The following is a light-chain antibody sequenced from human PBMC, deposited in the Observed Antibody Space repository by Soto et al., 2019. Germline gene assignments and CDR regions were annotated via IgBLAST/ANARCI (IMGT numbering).Light chain of an antibody. J-gene: IGKJ4*01. CDR2: KAS. V-gene: IGKV1-5*03. CDR1: QTISSW. Sequence: DIQMTQSPSSLSASVGDRVTITCRASQTISSWLAWYQQKPGKAPKLLIYKASTLKSGVPSRFSGSGFGTDFTLSISSLQPEDSASYFCQQTDDFPLTFGGGTKVDIK. CDR3: QQTDDFPLT.